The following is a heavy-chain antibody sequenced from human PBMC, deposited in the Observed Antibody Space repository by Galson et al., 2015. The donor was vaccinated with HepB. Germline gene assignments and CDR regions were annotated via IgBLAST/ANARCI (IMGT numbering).Heavy chain of an antibody. Sequence: SLRLSCAASGFTFSSYWMSWVRQAPGKGLEWVANIKQDGSEKYYVDSVEGRFTISRDNAKNSLYLQMNSLRAEDTAVYYCARDRSGCDWDTYEFDYWGQGTLVTVSS. CDR3: ARDRSGCDWDTYEFDY. J-gene: IGHJ4*02. D-gene: IGHD5-12*01. CDR1: GFTFSSYW. V-gene: IGHV3-7*01. CDR2: IKQDGSEK.